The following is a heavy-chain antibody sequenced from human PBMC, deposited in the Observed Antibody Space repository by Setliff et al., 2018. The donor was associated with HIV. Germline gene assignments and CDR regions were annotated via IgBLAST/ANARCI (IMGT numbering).Heavy chain of an antibody. V-gene: IGHV4-38-2*02. Sequence: SETLSLTCLVFSYSITNGNYWAWIRQSPGKGLEWTGSIYSTGHTYYNPSHKSRLAMSVDTAKNRFSLKLISVTAADTAVYYCARDRALRFSKSPSFNYFDVWGQGALVTVS. CDR2: IYSTGHT. J-gene: IGHJ4*02. CDR3: ARDRALRFSKSPSFNYFDV. D-gene: IGHD3-10*01. CDR1: SYSITNGNY.